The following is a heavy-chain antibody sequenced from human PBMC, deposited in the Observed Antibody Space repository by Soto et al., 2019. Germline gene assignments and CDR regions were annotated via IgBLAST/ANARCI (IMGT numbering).Heavy chain of an antibody. CDR1: GGSISSGDYF. V-gene: IGHV4-30-4*01. J-gene: IGHJ4*02. CDR2: IFYSGST. D-gene: IGHD3-22*01. CDR3: ARDATKYDTSGYYYYFDS. Sequence: SETLSLTCTVSGGSISSGDYFWSWVRQSPGKGLEWIGYIFYSGSTFYNPSLKSRITISVDTSKNQFSLKLSSVTAADTAVYYCARDATKYDTSGYYYYFDSWGQGTPVTVSS.